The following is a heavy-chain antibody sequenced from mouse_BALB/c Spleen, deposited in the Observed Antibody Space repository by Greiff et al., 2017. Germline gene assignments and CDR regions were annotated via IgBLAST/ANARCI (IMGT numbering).Heavy chain of an antibody. CDR1: GYTFTDYV. Sequence: VQRVESGPELVKPGASVKMSCKASGYTFTDYVISWVKQRTGQGLEWIGEIYPGSGSTYYNEKFKGKATLTADKSSYTAYMQLSSLTSEDSAVYFCARGVRDGYYFDYGGQGTTLTVSS. V-gene: IGHV1-77*01. J-gene: IGHJ2*01. CDR3: ARGVRDGYYFDY. D-gene: IGHD2-3*01. CDR2: IYPGSGST.